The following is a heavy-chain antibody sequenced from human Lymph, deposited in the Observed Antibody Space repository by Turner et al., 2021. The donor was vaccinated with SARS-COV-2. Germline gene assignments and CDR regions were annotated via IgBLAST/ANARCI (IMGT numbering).Heavy chain of an antibody. CDR1: GFTFSTYA. CDR3: ARYGSGGYFYYGLDV. D-gene: IGHD3-10*01. Sequence: QVQLVESGGGVVQPGRSLRPSCPASGFTFSTYAIHWVRQAAGKGLEWVAVISYDGSNKYYADSVKGRFTISRDNSKNTLYLQMNSLRAEDTAVYYCARYGSGGYFYYGLDVWGQGTTVTVSS. J-gene: IGHJ6*02. V-gene: IGHV3-30*04. CDR2: ISYDGSNK.